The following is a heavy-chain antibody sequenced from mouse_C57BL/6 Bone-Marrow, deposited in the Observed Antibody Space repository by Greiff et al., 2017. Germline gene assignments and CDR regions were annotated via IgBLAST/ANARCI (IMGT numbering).Heavy chain of an antibody. CDR3: ARAGGELAMDY. J-gene: IGHJ4*01. Sequence: VQLQQSGPVLVKPGASVKMSCKASGYTFTDYYMNWVKQSHGQSLEWIGVINPYNGGTCYNQKFKGKATLTVDKSSSTAYMELNSLTSEDSAVYYCARAGGELAMDYWGQGTSVTVSA. CDR2: INPYNGGT. CDR1: GYTFTDYY. V-gene: IGHV1-19*01.